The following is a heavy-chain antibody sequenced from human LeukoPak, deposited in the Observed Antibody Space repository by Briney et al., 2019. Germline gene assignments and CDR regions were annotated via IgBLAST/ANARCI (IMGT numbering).Heavy chain of an antibody. CDR1: GFTFGDYA. D-gene: IGHD3-10*01. J-gene: IGHJ4*02. CDR2: IRSKAYGGTT. Sequence: GGSLRLSCTASGFTFGDYAMSWVRQAPGKGLEWVGFIRSKAYGGTTEYAASVKGRFTISRGDSKSIAYLQMNSLKTEDTAVYYCTRVSRVRGVIFAFDYWGQGTLVTVSS. V-gene: IGHV3-49*04. CDR3: TRVSRVRGVIFAFDY.